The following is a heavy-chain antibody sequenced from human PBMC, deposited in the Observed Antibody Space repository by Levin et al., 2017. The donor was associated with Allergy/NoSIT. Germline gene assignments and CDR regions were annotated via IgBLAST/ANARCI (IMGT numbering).Heavy chain of an antibody. CDR3: ARDVGLFTGFSEAEYFHH. D-gene: IGHD3-9*01. V-gene: IGHV3-30*03. J-gene: IGHJ1*01. CDR2: ISFDGTGK. CDR1: GFTFSHFG. Sequence: LSLTCAGSGFTFSHFGLHWVRQAPGKGLEWLSLISFDGTGKYYANSVRGRFTVSRDNSKDTLYLHMDSLRPEDTAVYYCARDVGLFTGFSEAEYFHHWGQGTLVTVSS.